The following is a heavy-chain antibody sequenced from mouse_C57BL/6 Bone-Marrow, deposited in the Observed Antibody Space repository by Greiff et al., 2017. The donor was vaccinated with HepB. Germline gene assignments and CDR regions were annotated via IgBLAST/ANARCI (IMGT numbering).Heavy chain of an antibody. CDR3: ASEFYYAMDC. CDR1: GFSLTSYG. CDR2: IWGVGST. Sequence: QVQLQKSGPGLVAPSQSLSITCTVSGFSLTSYGVDWVRQSPGKGLEWLGVIWGVGSTNYNSALKSRLSISKDNSKSQVFLKMSSLQTDDTAMYYCASEFYYAMDCWGRGTAVTVSS. J-gene: IGHJ4*01. V-gene: IGHV2-6*01.